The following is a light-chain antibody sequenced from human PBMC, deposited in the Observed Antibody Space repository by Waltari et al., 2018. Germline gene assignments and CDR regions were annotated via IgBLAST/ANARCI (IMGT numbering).Light chain of an antibody. J-gene: IGLJ2*01. Sequence: SYELTQPPSVSVSPRQTASITCPGNKLGAKFASWYQQKPGQSPVLVIYDDSNRPSGIPERFSGFNSGNTFTLIISGTQAVDEAEYYCQAWDTTTVLFGSGTKLSVI. CDR3: QAWDTTTVL. CDR1: KLGAKF. V-gene: IGLV3-1*01. CDR2: DDS.